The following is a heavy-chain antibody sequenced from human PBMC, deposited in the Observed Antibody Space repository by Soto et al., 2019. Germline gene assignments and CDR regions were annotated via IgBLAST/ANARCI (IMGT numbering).Heavy chain of an antibody. D-gene: IGHD1-26*01. V-gene: IGHV1-69*01. Sequence: QVQLVQSGAEVKKPGSSVQVSCKASGGTFSRYAISWVRQAPGQGLEWMGGIIPVFGAPNYAQKFQGRVTIRSDESTSTAYMELSSLRSEDMAVYYCASWELLSSSLLDAFDVWGQGTMVTVSS. CDR2: IIPVFGAP. CDR3: ASWELLSSSLLDAFDV. J-gene: IGHJ3*01. CDR1: GGTFSRYA.